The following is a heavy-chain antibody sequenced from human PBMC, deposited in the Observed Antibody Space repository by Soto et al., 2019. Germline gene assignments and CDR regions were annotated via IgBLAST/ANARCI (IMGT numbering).Heavy chain of an antibody. CDR1: GYTFTGYY. Sequence: ASVKVSCKASGYTFTGYYMHWVRQAPGQGLEWMGWINPNSGGTNYAQKFQGWVTMTRDTSISTAYMELSRLRSDDTAVYYCARDAGSGSGGSCYYNNWFDPWGQGTLVTVAS. CDR2: INPNSGGT. J-gene: IGHJ5*02. D-gene: IGHD2-15*01. CDR3: ARDAGSGSGGSCYYNNWFDP. V-gene: IGHV1-2*04.